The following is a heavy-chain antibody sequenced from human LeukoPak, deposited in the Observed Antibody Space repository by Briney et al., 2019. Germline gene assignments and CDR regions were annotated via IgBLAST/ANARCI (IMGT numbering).Heavy chain of an antibody. Sequence: PGGSLRLSCAASGFTFSTYAMSWVRQAPGKGLECVSVISGSGGSTYYADSVKGRFTISRDNSKSTLFLQMSSLRAEDTAVYYCARSSSYDYWGQGTLVTVSS. D-gene: IGHD3-10*01. CDR1: GFTFSTYA. V-gene: IGHV3-23*01. J-gene: IGHJ4*02. CDR2: ISGSGGST. CDR3: ARSSSYDY.